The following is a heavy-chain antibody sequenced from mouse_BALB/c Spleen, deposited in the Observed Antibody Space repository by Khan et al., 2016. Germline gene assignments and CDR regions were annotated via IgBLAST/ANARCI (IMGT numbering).Heavy chain of an antibody. CDR2: INTYTGES. CDR3: AAYYRDAMDY. Sequence: QIQLVQSGPELKKPGETVKISCKASGYTFTNYGMNWVKQAPGKGLKWMGWINTYTGESTYDDDFKGRFAFSLETSASTAYLQINNLKNEDTATYFCAAYYRDAMDYWGQGTSVTVSS. J-gene: IGHJ4*01. D-gene: IGHD2-14*01. CDR1: GYTFTNYG. V-gene: IGHV9-3-1*01.